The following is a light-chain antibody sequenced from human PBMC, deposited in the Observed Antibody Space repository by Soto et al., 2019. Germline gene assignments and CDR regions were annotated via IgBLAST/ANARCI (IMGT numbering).Light chain of an antibody. V-gene: IGKV1-39*01. Sequence: DIQMTQSPSSLSASVGDRVTITCRASQSIKNYLSWYQQKAGTAPKLLIYAASSLQSGVPSRFSGSGSGTDFTLTITSLQPEDFATYFCQQSYSTPHFGQGARLENK. CDR1: QSIKNY. J-gene: IGKJ5*01. CDR3: QQSYSTPH. CDR2: AAS.